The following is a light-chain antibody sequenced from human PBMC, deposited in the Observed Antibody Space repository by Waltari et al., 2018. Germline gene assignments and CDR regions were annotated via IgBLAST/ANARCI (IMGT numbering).Light chain of an antibody. CDR1: SSDVGNYKR. J-gene: IGLJ2*01. Sequence: QSALTQPASVSGSPGQSITISCTGTSSDVGNYKRVSWYQPHPGKAPKLMIYAVSKRPSGVSGRFSGSKSGDMASLTISGLQPEDEAEYFCSSYAGSSKGVFGGGTKVTVL. CDR2: AVS. V-gene: IGLV2-23*02. CDR3: SSYAGSSKGV.